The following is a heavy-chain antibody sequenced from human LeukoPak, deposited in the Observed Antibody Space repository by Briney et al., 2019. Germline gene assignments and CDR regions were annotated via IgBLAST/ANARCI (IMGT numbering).Heavy chain of an antibody. CDR2: IYPGDSDT. J-gene: IGHJ3*02. CDR1: GYSFTSYW. CDR3: ARAGQLPDRVGAFDI. V-gene: IGHV5-51*01. Sequence: GESLKISCKGSGYSFTSYWIGWVRQMPGKGLEWMGIIYPGDSDTRYSPSFQGQVTISADKSISTAYLQWSSLKASDTAMYYCARAGQLPDRVGAFDIWGQGTMVTVSS. D-gene: IGHD1-14*01.